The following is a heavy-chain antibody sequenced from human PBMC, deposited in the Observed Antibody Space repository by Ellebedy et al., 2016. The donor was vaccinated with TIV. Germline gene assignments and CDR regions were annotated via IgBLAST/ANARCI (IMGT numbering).Heavy chain of an antibody. V-gene: IGHV4-34*01. CDR2: INHSGRT. CDR3: ARLLITMVYGMDV. J-gene: IGHJ6*02. D-gene: IGHD3-10*01. Sequence: MPSEPLSLTCAVYGGSFRGYYWSWIRQPPGKGLEWLGEINHSGRTNYNPSLKSRVIISVDTSKNQFSLKLSSVTAADTAVYYCARLLITMVYGMDVWGQGTTVTVSS. CDR1: GGSFRGYY.